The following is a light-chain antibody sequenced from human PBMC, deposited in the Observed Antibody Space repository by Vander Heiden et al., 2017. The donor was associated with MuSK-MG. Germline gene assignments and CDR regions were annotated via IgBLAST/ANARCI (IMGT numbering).Light chain of an antibody. CDR3: QQYDNLPAFT. V-gene: IGKV1-33*01. CDR2: DAS. Sequence: IQMTQSPSSLSASVGDRVTITCQASQDISNYLNWYQQKPGKAPKLLIYDASNLETGVPSRFSGSGSGTDFTFTISSLQPEDIATYYCQQYDNLPAFTFGPGTKVDIK. J-gene: IGKJ3*01. CDR1: QDISNY.